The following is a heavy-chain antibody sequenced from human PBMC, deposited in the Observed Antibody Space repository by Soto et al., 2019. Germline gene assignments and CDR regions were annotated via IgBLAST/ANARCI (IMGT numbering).Heavy chain of an antibody. CDR2: INNSGNRT. V-gene: IGHV3-23*01. CDR1: GVTFNNYG. J-gene: IGHJ4*01. D-gene: IGHD7-27*01. Sequence: GGSLRLSCAASGVTFNNYGMCWVRQAPGKGLEWVAAINNSGNRTYYADSVKGRFTISKDKSKNSLFLQMNKLGADDTAVYYCARVSGVAAGKLDVWGQGTLVTVSS. CDR3: ARVSGVAAGKLDV.